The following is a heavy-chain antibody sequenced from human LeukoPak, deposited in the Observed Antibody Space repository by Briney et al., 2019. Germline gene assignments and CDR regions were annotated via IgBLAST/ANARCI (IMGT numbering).Heavy chain of an antibody. Sequence: GGSLRLSCAASGFTFSSYAMSWVRQAPGKGLEWVSTLSNTGIATYYADSVKGRFTISRDNYENTLFLQMNYLRAEETATYYCAKVPYSDYGSGRPPFMDVWGQGTTVAV. V-gene: IGHV3-23*01. CDR2: LSNTGIAT. D-gene: IGHD3-10*01. J-gene: IGHJ6*02. CDR1: GFTFSSYA. CDR3: AKVPYSDYGSGRPPFMDV.